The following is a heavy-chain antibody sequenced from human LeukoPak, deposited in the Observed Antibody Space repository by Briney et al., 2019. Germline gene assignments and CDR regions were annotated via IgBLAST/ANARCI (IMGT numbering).Heavy chain of an antibody. Sequence: GGSLRLSCAASEFTFSTYWMSWVRQAPGKGLEWVADIKQDGSEKYYVHSVKGRFTISRDNAKNSLYLQMNSLRAEDTALYYCARGRSPFDRMDPWGQGTLVTVSS. D-gene: IGHD3-16*01. J-gene: IGHJ5*02. V-gene: IGHV3-7*03. CDR3: ARGRSPFDRMDP. CDR1: EFTFSTYW. CDR2: IKQDGSEK.